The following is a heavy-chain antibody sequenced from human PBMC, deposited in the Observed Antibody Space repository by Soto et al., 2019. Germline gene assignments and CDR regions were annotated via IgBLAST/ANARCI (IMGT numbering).Heavy chain of an antibody. V-gene: IGHV3-73*01. CDR2: IRSKANRYAT. Sequence: EVQLVESGGGLVQPGGSLKLSCAASGFTFSGSAMHWVRQASGKGLEWVGRIRSKANRYATAYGASVKGRCTISRDDSKNTANLQMNGLKTEDTALYYCARQRYCTNCVCYRDYWGQGTLVTVSS. CDR1: GFTFSGSA. CDR3: ARQRYCTNCVCYRDY. D-gene: IGHD2-8*01. J-gene: IGHJ4*02.